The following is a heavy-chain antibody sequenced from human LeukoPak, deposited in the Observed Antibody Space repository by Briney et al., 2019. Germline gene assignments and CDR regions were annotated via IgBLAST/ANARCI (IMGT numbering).Heavy chain of an antibody. J-gene: IGHJ4*02. Sequence: PGGSLRLSCAASGFRFSGHYMSWIRQAPGKGLEWVSYISSSGSTIYYADSVKGRFTISRDNAKDLLYLQMNSLRAEDTAVYYCARDFAAGQYYYDSSGSIGGYWGQGILVTVSS. CDR1: GFRFSGHY. CDR3: ARDFAAGQYYYDSSGSIGGY. V-gene: IGHV3-11*04. D-gene: IGHD3-22*01. CDR2: ISSSGSTI.